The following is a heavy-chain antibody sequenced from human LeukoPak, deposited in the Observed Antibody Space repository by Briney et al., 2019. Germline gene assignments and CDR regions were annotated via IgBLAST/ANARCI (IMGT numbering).Heavy chain of an antibody. Sequence: SETLSLTCSVSGGSITSSRYYWGWIRQPPGGGLEWIGTIYYSGSTYYNPSLRSRVTISADTSKNQFSQNLSPVTAADTAVYYCARHVSSDLRIVVVTSDWYFDLWGRGTLVTVSS. V-gene: IGHV4-39*01. CDR2: IYYSGST. D-gene: IGHD2-21*02. J-gene: IGHJ2*01. CDR3: ARHVSSDLRIVVVTSDWYFDL. CDR1: GGSITSSRYY.